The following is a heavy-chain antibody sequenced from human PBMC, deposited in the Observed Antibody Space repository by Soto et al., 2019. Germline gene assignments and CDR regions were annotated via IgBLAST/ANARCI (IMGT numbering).Heavy chain of an antibody. CDR2: LSRSGGAT. D-gene: IGHD5-12*01. Sequence: WGSLRLSFVTSAFSLTSCSMSWVRQTPGKGLEWVSALSRSGGATYYADSVKGRFTISRDTSTNTLYLQMSNLRAEDTAIYYCAKGEMATIRNSFDPWGQGTLVTVSS. CDR1: AFSLTSCS. J-gene: IGHJ5*02. V-gene: IGHV3-23*01. CDR3: AKGEMATIRNSFDP.